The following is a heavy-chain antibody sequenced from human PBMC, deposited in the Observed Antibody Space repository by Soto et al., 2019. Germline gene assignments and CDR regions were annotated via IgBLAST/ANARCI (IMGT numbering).Heavy chain of an antibody. CDR2: ISSSDGGT. CDR3: AKATLGSCRGASCYPLDY. D-gene: IGHD2-15*01. J-gene: IGHJ4*02. CDR1: GFTFSSYV. V-gene: IGHV3-23*01. Sequence: EVHLLESGGGLVQPGGSLRLSCAASGFTFSSYVMTWVRQTPGKGLEWVSAISSSDGGTYYAVSVKGRFTISRDNSKNTLSLQMNSLRPEDTAVYYCAKATLGSCRGASCYPLDYWGQGTLVTVSS.